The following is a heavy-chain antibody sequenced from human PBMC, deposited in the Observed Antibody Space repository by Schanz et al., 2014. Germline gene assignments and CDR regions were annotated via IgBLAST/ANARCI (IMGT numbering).Heavy chain of an antibody. D-gene: IGHD2-21*02. Sequence: VQLLESGGGVVQPGGSLRLSCAASGFTFRSYAMSWVRQAPGKGLEWVSVISGSGDHTHYADSVKGRFTISRDTSGNTLYLQMNSLTGEDTAVYYCAKDGVPSPWVCFGGYCYSGGADYWGQGTLVTVSS. V-gene: IGHV3-23*01. CDR2: ISGSGDHT. CDR3: AKDGVPSPWVCFGGYCYSGGADY. CDR1: GFTFRSYA. J-gene: IGHJ4*02.